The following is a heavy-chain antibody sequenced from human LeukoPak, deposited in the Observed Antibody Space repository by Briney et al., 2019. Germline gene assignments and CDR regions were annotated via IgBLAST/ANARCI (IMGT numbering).Heavy chain of an antibody. J-gene: IGHJ4*02. CDR2: MYQSGST. V-gene: IGHV4-38-2*02. CDR3: ARGKSRGSHIDC. D-gene: IGHD1-26*01. Sequence: SGPTLVKPTQTLTLTCTFSGFSLSTSGVGVGWIRQPPGKGLEWIGSMYQSGSTYYNPSLKSRVTISVDTSKNQFSLKLRSVTAADTAVYYCARGKSRGSHIDCWGQGTLVTVSS. CDR1: GFSLSTSGV.